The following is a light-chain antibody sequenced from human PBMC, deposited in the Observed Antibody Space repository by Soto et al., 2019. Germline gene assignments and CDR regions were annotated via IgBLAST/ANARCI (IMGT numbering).Light chain of an antibody. Sequence: DIQMTQSPSSLSASVGDRVTITCRASQGIRNDLGWYQQKPGKAPKLLIYGASSLESGVPSRFSGSGSGTEFTLTISSLQPDDFATYYCQQYNSYSPWTFGQGTKVDIK. J-gene: IGKJ1*01. CDR2: GAS. V-gene: IGKV1-17*01. CDR1: QGIRND. CDR3: QQYNSYSPWT.